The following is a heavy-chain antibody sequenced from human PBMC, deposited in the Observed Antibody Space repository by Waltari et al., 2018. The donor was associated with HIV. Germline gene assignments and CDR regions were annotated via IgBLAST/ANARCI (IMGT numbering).Heavy chain of an antibody. V-gene: IGHV1-46*03. J-gene: IGHJ4*02. D-gene: IGHD4-4*01. Sequence: VYLAQAGSSIKRPGASVKIACTTSASTSTRYYIHWVRQAPGHGLHGGGVVSLAGGAATFPPRFQDRLTLTADTSTDTGFLEMTTWTSADTAVYVCGRGSADYINFGGQGTLVSVS. CDR2: VSLAGGAA. CDR3: GRGSADYINF. CDR1: ASTSTRYY.